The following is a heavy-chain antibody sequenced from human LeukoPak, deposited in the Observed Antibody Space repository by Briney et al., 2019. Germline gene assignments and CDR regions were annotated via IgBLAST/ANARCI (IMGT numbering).Heavy chain of an antibody. CDR2: ISGSGGST. Sequence: GGSLRLSCAAPGFTFSSYAMSWVRQAPGKGLEWVSAISGSGGSTYYADSVKGRFTISRDNSKNTLYLQMNSLRAEDTAVYYCAKDVSAAGSAQFDYWGQGTLVTVSS. V-gene: IGHV3-23*01. J-gene: IGHJ4*02. CDR3: AKDVSAAGSAQFDY. CDR1: GFTFSSYA. D-gene: IGHD6-13*01.